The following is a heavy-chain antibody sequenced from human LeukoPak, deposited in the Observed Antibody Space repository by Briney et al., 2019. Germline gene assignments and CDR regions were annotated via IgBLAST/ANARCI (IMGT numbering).Heavy chain of an antibody. V-gene: IGHV3-30*19. D-gene: IGHD1-20*01. Sequence: GGSLRLSCAASGFTFSSYGMHWVRQAPGKGLEWVAVISYDGSSKYYADSVKGRFTISRDNSKNTLYLQMNSLRAEDTAVYYCARDIIGTYGDYIDYWGQGTLVTVSS. CDR3: ARDIIGTYGDYIDY. CDR2: ISYDGSSK. J-gene: IGHJ4*02. CDR1: GFTFSSYG.